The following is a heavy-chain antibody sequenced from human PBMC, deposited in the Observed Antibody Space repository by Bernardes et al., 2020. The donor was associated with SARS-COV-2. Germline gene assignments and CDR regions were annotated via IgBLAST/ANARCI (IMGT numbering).Heavy chain of an antibody. J-gene: IGHJ4*02. Sequence: GGSLRLSCVGSGFTFNTYAMYWVRQAPGKGLEYVSAISYNGGSAYYADSVKGRFTISRDNSQNTLFLQMRSLRVEDMAVYYCSRAQITMVRGSELNYWGQGTLVTVYS. V-gene: IGHV3-64*02. D-gene: IGHD3-10*01. CDR2: ISYNGGSA. CDR1: GFTFNTYA. CDR3: SRAQITMVRGSELNY.